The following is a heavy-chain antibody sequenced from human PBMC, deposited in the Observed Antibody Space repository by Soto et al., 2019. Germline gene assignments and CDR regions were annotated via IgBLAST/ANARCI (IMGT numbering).Heavy chain of an antibody. J-gene: IGHJ6*03. D-gene: IGHD2-15*01. CDR1: GGSISSYY. CDR2: IFYSGIT. V-gene: IGHV4-59*01. Sequence: QVQLQESGPGLVKPSETLSLTCTVSGGSISSYYWSWIRQPPGKGLEWIGYIFYSGITNYNPSLKSRVTMSVDTSKNQFSLKLSSVTAADTAVYYCAREGYCSGGSCYPYYYYMDVWGKGTTVTVSS. CDR3: AREGYCSGGSCYPYYYYMDV.